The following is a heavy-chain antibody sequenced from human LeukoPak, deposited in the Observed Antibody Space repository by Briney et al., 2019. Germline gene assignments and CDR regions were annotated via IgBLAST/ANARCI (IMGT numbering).Heavy chain of an antibody. CDR2: IYHSGST. D-gene: IGHD3-22*01. CDR3: AREGYFDSGGYYLGL. V-gene: IGHV4-59*01. J-gene: IGHJ1*01. Sequence: SETLSLTCTVSGGSISNYYWSWVRQPPGKGLEWIGYIYHSGSTNYNPSLKSRVTISIDTSKNQFSLKLSSVTAVDTAVYYCAREGYFDSGGYYLGLWGQGTLVTVSS. CDR1: GGSISNYY.